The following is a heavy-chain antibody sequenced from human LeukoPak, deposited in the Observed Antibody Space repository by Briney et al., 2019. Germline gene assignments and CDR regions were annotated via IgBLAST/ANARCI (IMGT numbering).Heavy chain of an antibody. V-gene: IGHV4-30-4*01. Sequence: SQTLSPTCTVSGGSISSGDYYWSWIHQPPGKGLEWIGYIYYSGSTYYNPSLKSRVTISVDTSKNQFSLKLSSVTAADTAVYYCARLNIVVVTALEVDIWGQGTMVTVSS. J-gene: IGHJ3*02. CDR2: IYYSGST. CDR3: ARLNIVVVTALEVDI. CDR1: GGSISSGDYY. D-gene: IGHD2-21*02.